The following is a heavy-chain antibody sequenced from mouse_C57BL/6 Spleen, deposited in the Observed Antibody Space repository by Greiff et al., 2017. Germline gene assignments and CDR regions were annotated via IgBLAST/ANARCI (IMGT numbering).Heavy chain of an antibody. CDR3: ARGGNYGSSSPHWYFDD. CDR1: GYTFTSYG. CDR2: IYPRSGNT. J-gene: IGHJ1*03. V-gene: IGHV1-81*01. D-gene: IGHD1-1*01. Sequence: VQLQQSGAELARPGASVKLSCKASGYTFTSYGISWVKQRTGQGLEWIGEIYPRSGNTYYNEKIKGTATLTADKSSSTAYMELRSLTSEDSAVYFCARGGNYGSSSPHWYFDDWGTGTTVTVSS.